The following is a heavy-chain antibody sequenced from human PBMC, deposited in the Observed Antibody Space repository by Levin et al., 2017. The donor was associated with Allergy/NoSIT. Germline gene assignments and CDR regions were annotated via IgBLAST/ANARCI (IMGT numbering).Heavy chain of an antibody. CDR3: ATTVTTPGTRWFDP. Sequence: SCTVSGGSISSGGYYWSWIRQHPGKGLEWIGYIYYSGSTYYNPSLKSRVTISVDTSKNQFSLKLSSVTAADTAVYYCATTVTTPGTRWFDPWGQGTLVTVSS. CDR1: GGSISSGGYY. CDR2: IYYSGST. J-gene: IGHJ5*02. D-gene: IGHD4-17*01. V-gene: IGHV4-31*03.